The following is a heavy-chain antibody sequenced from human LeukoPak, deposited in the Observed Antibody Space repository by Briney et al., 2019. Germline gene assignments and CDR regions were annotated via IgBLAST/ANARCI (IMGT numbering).Heavy chain of an antibody. CDR1: GYTFTGYY. CDR3: ARLYYDSSGYYSSPDDY. V-gene: IGHV1-2*02. D-gene: IGHD3-22*01. J-gene: IGHJ4*02. Sequence: ASVKVSCKASGYTFTGYYMHWVRQAPGQGLEWMGWINPNSGGTNYAQKFQGRVTMTRNTSISTAYMELSRLRSDDTAVYYCARLYYDSSGYYSSPDDYWGQGTLVTVSS. CDR2: INPNSGGT.